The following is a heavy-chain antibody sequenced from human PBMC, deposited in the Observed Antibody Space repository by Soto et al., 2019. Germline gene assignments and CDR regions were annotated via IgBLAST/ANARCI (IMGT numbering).Heavy chain of an antibody. D-gene: IGHD2-21*01. J-gene: IGHJ4*02. CDR1: GGTIVSYD. Sequence: YTVVGGTIVSYDGRWIRQLPGKGLEWIAYTAYTGNTNYNPSLKGRVTISMDTSKNQLSLRLTSMTAADTAVYYCARDRIAGCTPYLAFRGKGSLVPVSS. CDR3: ARDRIAGCTPYLAF. CDR2: TAYTGNT. V-gene: IGHV4-59*01.